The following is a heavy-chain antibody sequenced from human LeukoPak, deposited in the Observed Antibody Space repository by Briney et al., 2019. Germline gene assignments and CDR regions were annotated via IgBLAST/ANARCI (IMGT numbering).Heavy chain of an antibody. D-gene: IGHD2-15*01. CDR1: GFTVSSNY. CDR2: IFGGGST. V-gene: IGHV3-66*01. Sequence: PGGSLRLSCAASGFTVSSNYMGWVRQAPGKGLEWVSFIFGGGSTYYADSVKGRFIISRDNAKNSLYLQMNSLRAEDTAVYYCAKDGHGGTPRFEYWGQGTLVTVSS. J-gene: IGHJ4*02. CDR3: AKDGHGGTPRFEY.